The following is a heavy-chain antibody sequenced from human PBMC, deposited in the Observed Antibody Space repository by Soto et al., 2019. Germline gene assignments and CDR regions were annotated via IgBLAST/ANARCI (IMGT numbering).Heavy chain of an antibody. D-gene: IGHD6-13*01. Sequence: QVQLLQSGAEVKKPGSSVTVSCKASGGTFSSNAIGWVRQAPGQGLAWMGGIVPMFGTPKNAQKFQGRVTITADESTSTAYMELSSLRSDDTAVYYCARLEQQLVDYWYFDLWGRGTLVTVSS. CDR2: IVPMFGTP. J-gene: IGHJ2*01. CDR1: GGTFSSNA. CDR3: ARLEQQLVDYWYFDL. V-gene: IGHV1-69*12.